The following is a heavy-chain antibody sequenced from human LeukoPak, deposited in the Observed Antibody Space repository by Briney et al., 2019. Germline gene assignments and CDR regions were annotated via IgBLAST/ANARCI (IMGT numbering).Heavy chain of an antibody. Sequence: PSETLSLTCTVSGGSISSRPYYWGWVRQPPGKGLEWIGTISYSGTTYYSPSLKSRVTISLDTSKNQFSLKLSSVTAADTAVYYCARGYRTNGVCYAPANYYMDVWGKGTTVTVSS. V-gene: IGHV4-39*07. D-gene: IGHD2-8*01. J-gene: IGHJ6*03. CDR3: ARGYRTNGVCYAPANYYMDV. CDR2: ISYSGTT. CDR1: GGSISSRPYY.